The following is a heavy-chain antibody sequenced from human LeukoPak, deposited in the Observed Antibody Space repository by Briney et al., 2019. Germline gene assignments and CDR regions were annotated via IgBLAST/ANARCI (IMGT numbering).Heavy chain of an antibody. CDR3: ARDPGYSGYDLDY. CDR1: VGTFSIYA. J-gene: IGHJ4*02. V-gene: IGHV1-69*04. D-gene: IGHD5-12*01. Sequence: GSSVKVSCKPSVGTFSIYAISWVRQAPGRGLEWMGRIIPILGIANYAQKFQGRVTITAEKSTSTAYMEQSSLRSEDTAVYYCARDPGYSGYDLDYWGQGTLVTVSS. CDR2: IIPILGIA.